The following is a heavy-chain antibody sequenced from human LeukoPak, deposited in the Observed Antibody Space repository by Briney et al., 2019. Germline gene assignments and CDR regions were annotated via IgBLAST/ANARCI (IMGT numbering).Heavy chain of an antibody. Sequence: AASVKVSCKASGYSFTSNYIHWVRQAPGQGLEWMGMIYPSDGSTSYAQKFQGRVTVTRDTSTSTVHMELSGLRSEDTAVYYCARDQEAFDYWGQGTLVTVSS. J-gene: IGHJ4*02. V-gene: IGHV1-46*01. CDR3: ARDQEAFDY. CDR1: GYSFTSNY. CDR2: IYPSDGST.